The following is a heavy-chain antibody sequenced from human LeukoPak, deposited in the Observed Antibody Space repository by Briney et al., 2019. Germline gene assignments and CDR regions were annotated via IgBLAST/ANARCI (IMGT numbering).Heavy chain of an antibody. CDR2: ISSSSSYI. D-gene: IGHD3-10*01. CDR1: GFTFSSYS. J-gene: IGHJ4*02. V-gene: IGHV3-21*01. CDR3: ARGYYYGSGSYYGGGD. Sequence: PGGSLRLSCAASGFTFSSYSMNWVRQAPGKGLEWVSSISSSSSYIYYADSVEGRFTISRDNAKNSLYLQMNSLRAEDTAVYYCARGYYYGSGSYYGGGDWGQGTLVTVSS.